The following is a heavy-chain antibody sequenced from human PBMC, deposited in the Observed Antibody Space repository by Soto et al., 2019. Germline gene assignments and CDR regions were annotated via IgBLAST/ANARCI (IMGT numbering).Heavy chain of an antibody. V-gene: IGHV1-3*01. Sequence: ASVKVSCKASGYTFTRYPIHWVRLAPGQRLEWMGWISAGNGDTTYSQKFQGRVTFTTDTSASTAYMELASLHSEDTAVYYCAKDGAIFSSPSRGHFDYWGQGTLVT. CDR1: GYTFTRYP. J-gene: IGHJ4*02. CDR3: AKDGAIFSSPSRGHFDY. CDR2: ISAGNGDT. D-gene: IGHD3-3*01.